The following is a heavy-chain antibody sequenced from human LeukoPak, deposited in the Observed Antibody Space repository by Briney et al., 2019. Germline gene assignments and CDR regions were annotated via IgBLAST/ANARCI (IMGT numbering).Heavy chain of an antibody. D-gene: IGHD3-22*01. Sequence: PGGSLRLSCAASGFTFSSYAMSWVRQAPGKGLEWVSVIYSGGSTYYADSVKGRFTISRDNSKNTLYLQMNSLRAEDTAVYYCASYYYDSSGYYDFDYWGQGTLVTVSS. CDR2: IYSGGST. V-gene: IGHV3-53*01. CDR1: GFTFSSYA. CDR3: ASYYYDSSGYYDFDY. J-gene: IGHJ4*02.